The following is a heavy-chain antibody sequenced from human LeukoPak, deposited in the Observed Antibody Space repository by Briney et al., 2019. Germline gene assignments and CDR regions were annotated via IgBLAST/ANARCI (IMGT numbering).Heavy chain of an antibody. Sequence: GGSLRLSCAASGFTVSSNYMSWVRQAPGKGLEWVSVIYSGGSTYYADSVKGRFTISRDNSKNTLYLQMNSLRAEDTAVYYCASPATRYFDWLLPSPQYYGMDVWGQGTTVTVSS. J-gene: IGHJ6*02. CDR1: GFTVSSNY. D-gene: IGHD3-9*01. CDR2: IYSGGST. V-gene: IGHV3-66*01. CDR3: ASPATRYFDWLLPSPQYYGMDV.